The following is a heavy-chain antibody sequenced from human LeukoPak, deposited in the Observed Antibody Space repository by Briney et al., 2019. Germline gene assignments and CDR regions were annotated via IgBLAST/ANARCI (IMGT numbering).Heavy chain of an antibody. Sequence: GASVKVSCKXSGYTLTELSMHWVRQAPGKGLEWMGGFDPEDGETIYAQKFQGRVTMTEDTSTDTAYMELSSLRSEDAAVYYCATAVVVGDAFDIWGQGTMVTVSS. CDR1: GYTLTELS. D-gene: IGHD1-26*01. V-gene: IGHV1-24*01. J-gene: IGHJ3*02. CDR3: ATAVVVGDAFDI. CDR2: FDPEDGET.